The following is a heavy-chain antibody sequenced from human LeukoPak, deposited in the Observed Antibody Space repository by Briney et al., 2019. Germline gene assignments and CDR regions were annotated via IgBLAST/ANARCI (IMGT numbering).Heavy chain of an antibody. V-gene: IGHV4-39*07. Sequence: SETLSLTCTVSGGSIGSGDYYWSWIRQPPGKGLEWIGEINHSGSTNYNPSLKSRVTISVDTSKNQFSLKLSSVTAADTAVYYCARGEPSYDFWSGYYSSNFDYWGQGTLVTVSS. CDR1: GGSIGSGDYY. D-gene: IGHD3-3*01. CDR3: ARGEPSYDFWSGYYSSNFDY. J-gene: IGHJ4*02. CDR2: INHSGST.